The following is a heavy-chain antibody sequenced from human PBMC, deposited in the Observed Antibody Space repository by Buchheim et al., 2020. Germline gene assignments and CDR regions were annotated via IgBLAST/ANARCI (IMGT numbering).Heavy chain of an antibody. CDR3: ARDSDGSGSYGLDWFDP. Sequence: EVQLVESGGGLVQPGGSLRLSCAASGFTFSTYWMHWVRQAPGKGLVWVSRIKSDGSSTSYADSVKGRFTIPRDNAKNTLYLQMNSLRAEDTAVYYCARDSDGSGSYGLDWFDPWGQGTL. V-gene: IGHV3-74*01. D-gene: IGHD3-10*01. CDR1: GFTFSTYW. CDR2: IKSDGSST. J-gene: IGHJ5*02.